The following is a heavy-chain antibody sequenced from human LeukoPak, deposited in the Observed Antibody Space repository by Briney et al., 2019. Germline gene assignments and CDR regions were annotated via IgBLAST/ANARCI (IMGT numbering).Heavy chain of an antibody. D-gene: IGHD4-17*01. CDR1: GYTFTSYY. CDR3: ARSGAPRNNFGDYRGDY. V-gene: IGHV1-46*01. J-gene: IGHJ4*02. CDR2: INPSGGST. Sequence: ASVKVSCKASGYTFTSYYMHGVRQAPGQGLEWMGIINPSGGSTTYAQKFQGRVTMTRDTSTSTVYMELSSLRSEDTAVYYCARSGAPRNNFGDYRGDYWGQGTLVTVSS.